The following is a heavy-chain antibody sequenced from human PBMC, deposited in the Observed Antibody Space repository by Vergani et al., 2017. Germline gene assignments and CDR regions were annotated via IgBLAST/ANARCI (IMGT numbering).Heavy chain of an antibody. J-gene: IGHJ4*02. V-gene: IGHV4-34*01. CDR1: GGSFSGYY. D-gene: IGHD3-22*01. CDR2: INHSGST. Sequence: QVQLQQWGAGLLKPSETLSLTCAVYGGSFSGYYWSWIRQPPGKGLEWIGEINHSGSTNYNPSLKSRVTISVDTSKNQFSLKLSSVTAADTAVYYCARQSFYYDSSGLTDFGYWGQGTLVTVSS. CDR3: ARQSFYYDSSGLTDFGY.